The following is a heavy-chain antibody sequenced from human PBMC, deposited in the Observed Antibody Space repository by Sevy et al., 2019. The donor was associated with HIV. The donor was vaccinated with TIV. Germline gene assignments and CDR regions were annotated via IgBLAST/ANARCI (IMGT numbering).Heavy chain of an antibody. CDR3: ARGGRGATTEYGMDV. Sequence: SETLSLICTVHGGSFSSFYWSWIRQSPGKGLEWIGEINHRGSTNYNPSLKSRVTVSVDTSNNQFSLNLTSVTAADTAVYYCARGGRGATTEYGMDVWGQGTTVTVSS. CDR2: INHRGST. CDR1: GGSFSSFY. D-gene: IGHD1-1*01. V-gene: IGHV4-34*01. J-gene: IGHJ6*02.